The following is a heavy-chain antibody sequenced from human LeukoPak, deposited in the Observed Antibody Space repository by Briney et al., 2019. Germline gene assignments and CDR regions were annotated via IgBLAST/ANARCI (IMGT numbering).Heavy chain of an antibody. CDR2: FDPEDGET. V-gene: IGHV1-24*01. D-gene: IGHD6-19*01. Sequence: SVKVSCKVSGYTLTELSMHWVRQAPGKGLEWMGGFDPEDGETIYAQKFQGRVTMTRNTSISTAYMELSSLRSEDTAVYYCARGPSVAGTGHDYWGQGTLVTVSS. CDR1: GYTLTELS. J-gene: IGHJ4*02. CDR3: ARGPSVAGTGHDY.